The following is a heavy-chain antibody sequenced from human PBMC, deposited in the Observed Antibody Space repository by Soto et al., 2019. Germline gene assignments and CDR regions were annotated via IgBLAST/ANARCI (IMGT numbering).Heavy chain of an antibody. CDR1: GFTFSSYS. D-gene: IGHD2-2*01. V-gene: IGHV3-21*01. J-gene: IGHJ6*02. CDR3: ASLGYCISTSCYGMDV. Sequence: GGSLRRSYAASGFTFSSYSMNWVRQAPGKGLEWVSSISSSSSYIYYADSVKGRFTISRDNAKNSLYLQMNSLRAEDTAVYYCASLGYCISTSCYGMDVWGQGTTVTVSS. CDR2: ISSSSSYI.